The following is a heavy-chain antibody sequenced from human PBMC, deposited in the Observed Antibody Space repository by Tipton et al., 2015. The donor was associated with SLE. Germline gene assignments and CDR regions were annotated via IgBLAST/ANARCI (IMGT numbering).Heavy chain of an antibody. Sequence: TLSLTCAVYGGSFSGHYWTWIRQPPGKGLEWIGDIIQSGRTNYNPSLMSRVTMSMDTSRNQFSLKLTSVTAADTALYFCASPATYGSGSFDPWGEGTLVTVPS. D-gene: IGHD3-10*01. CDR2: IIQSGRT. CDR3: ASPATYGSGSFDP. J-gene: IGHJ5*02. CDR1: GGSFSGHY. V-gene: IGHV4-34*12.